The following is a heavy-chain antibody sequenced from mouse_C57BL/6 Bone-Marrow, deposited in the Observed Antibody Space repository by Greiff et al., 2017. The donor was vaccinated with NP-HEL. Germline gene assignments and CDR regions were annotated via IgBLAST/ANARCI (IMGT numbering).Heavy chain of an antibody. D-gene: IGHD1-1*01. Sequence: QVQLKESGPELVKPGASVKISCKASGYSFTSYYIHWVKQRPGQGLEWIGWIYPGSGNTKYNEKFKGKATLTADTSSSTAYMQLSSLTSEDSAVYYCARGTTVDWYFDVWGTGTTVTVSS. CDR3: ARGTTVDWYFDV. V-gene: IGHV1-66*01. J-gene: IGHJ1*03. CDR1: GYSFTSYY. CDR2: IYPGSGNT.